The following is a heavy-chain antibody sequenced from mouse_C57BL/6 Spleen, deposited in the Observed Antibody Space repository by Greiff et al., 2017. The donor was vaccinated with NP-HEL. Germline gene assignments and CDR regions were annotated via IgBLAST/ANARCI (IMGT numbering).Heavy chain of an antibody. CDR3: AGLRRHYYAMDY. D-gene: IGHD1-2*01. CDR1: GFSLTSYG. CDR2: IWSGGST. Sequence: VKLQESGPGLVQPSQSLSITCTVSGFSLTSYGVHWVRQSPGKGLEWLGVIWSGGSTDYNAAFISRLSISKDNSKIQVFFKMNILQADDTAIYYCAGLRRHYYAMDYWGQGTSVTVSS. V-gene: IGHV2-2*01. J-gene: IGHJ4*01.